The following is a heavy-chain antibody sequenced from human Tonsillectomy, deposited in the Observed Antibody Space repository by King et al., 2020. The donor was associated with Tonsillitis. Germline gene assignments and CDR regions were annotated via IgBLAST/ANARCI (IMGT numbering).Heavy chain of an antibody. CDR1: GFTVSSNY. CDR3: ARFGFGELLGYYYGMDV. Sequence: VQLVESGGGLIQPGGSLRLSCAASGFTVSSNYMRWVRQAPGKGVEWVSVVYSGGISYSAASLKVRFTISRDIFKNTLYLQMNSLRAEDTAVYYCARFGFGELLGYYYGMDVWGQGTTVTVSS. J-gene: IGHJ6*02. V-gene: IGHV3-53*01. CDR2: VYSGGIS. D-gene: IGHD3-10*01.